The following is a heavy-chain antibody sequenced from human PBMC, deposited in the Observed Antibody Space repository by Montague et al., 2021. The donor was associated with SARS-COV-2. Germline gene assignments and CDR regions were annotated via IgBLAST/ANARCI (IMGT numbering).Heavy chain of an antibody. CDR1: GGSISSFY. J-gene: IGHJ4*02. V-gene: IGHV4-59*08. Sequence: SETLSLTCTVSGGSISSFYWSWFRQPPGKGLEWIGYISDRGSTNYNPSLTSRVTMSVATSKNQFSLKVNSVTASATAVYYCARHYSATLPAVYWGQGTLVTVS. CDR2: ISDRGST. CDR3: ARHYSATLPAVY. D-gene: IGHD2-15*01.